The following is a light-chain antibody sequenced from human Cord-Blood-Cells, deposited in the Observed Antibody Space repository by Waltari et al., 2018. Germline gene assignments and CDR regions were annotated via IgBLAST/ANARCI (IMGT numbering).Light chain of an antibody. Sequence: NFMLTQPHSVSESPGKTVTISCTRSSGSIASNYVQWYQQRPGSAPTTVIYEDNQRPSGVPGRFSCSIDRSSNSASLTISGLKTEDEADYYCQSYDSSNHWVFGGGTKLTVL. V-gene: IGLV6-57*03. CDR2: EDN. CDR3: QSYDSSNHWV. CDR1: SGSIASNY. J-gene: IGLJ3*02.